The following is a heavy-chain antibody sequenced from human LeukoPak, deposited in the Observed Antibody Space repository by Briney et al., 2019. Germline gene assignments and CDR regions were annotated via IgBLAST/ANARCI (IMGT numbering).Heavy chain of an antibody. Sequence: ASVKVSCKASGYTFTGYYMHWVRQAPGQGLEWVGWINPNSGGTNYAQKFQGRVTMTRDTSISTAYMELSRLRSDDTAVYYCARVRGYYDSSGYYYWGQGTLVTVSS. J-gene: IGHJ4*02. V-gene: IGHV1-2*02. CDR1: GYTFTGYY. CDR3: ARVRGYYDSSGYYY. CDR2: INPNSGGT. D-gene: IGHD3-22*01.